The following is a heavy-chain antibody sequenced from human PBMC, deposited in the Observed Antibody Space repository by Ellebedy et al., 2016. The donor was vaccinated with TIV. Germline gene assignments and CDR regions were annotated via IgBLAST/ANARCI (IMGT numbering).Heavy chain of an antibody. CDR2: VSAYSGNT. CDR1: GYTFIDYG. V-gene: IGHV1-18*01. J-gene: IGHJ6*02. D-gene: IGHD3-10*01. CDR3: ARYSGSGTYYRNGMDV. Sequence: AASVKVSCKSSGYTFIDYGVTWVRQAPGQGLDWMGWVSAYSGNTNYAENLQGRVTMNTDTYTDTAYMELRSLRSDYTAVYFCARYSGSGTYYRNGMDVWGQGTTVTVSS.